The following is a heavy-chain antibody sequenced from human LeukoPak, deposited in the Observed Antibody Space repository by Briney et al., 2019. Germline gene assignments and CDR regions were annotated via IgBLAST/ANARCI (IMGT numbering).Heavy chain of an antibody. CDR2: INPNNGDT. J-gene: IGHJ4*02. Sequence: ASVKVSCKASGYTFTGDYVHWVRRAPGQGLECMAWINPNNGDTNSAQKFQGRVTITRDTSISTVYMELSRLTSDDTAVYYCAREASGSYYSFFLDYWGQGTLVAVSS. D-gene: IGHD3-10*01. V-gene: IGHV1-2*02. CDR1: GYTFTGDY. CDR3: AREASGSYYSFFLDY.